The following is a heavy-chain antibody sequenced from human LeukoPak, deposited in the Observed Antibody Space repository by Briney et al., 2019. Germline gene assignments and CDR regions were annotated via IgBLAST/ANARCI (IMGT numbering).Heavy chain of an antibody. J-gene: IGHJ6*02. CDR3: AREIPRITIFGVVTNGPLYGMDV. D-gene: IGHD3-3*01. CDR2: IYYSGST. Sequence: SETLSLTCTVSGGSISMYYWGWIRQPPGGGGEWIVYIYYSGSTNYNTSLTSRVTLSVDTSKNQFSLKLSSVTAADTAAYYCAREIPRITIFGVVTNGPLYGMDVWGQGTTVTVSS. V-gene: IGHV4-59*12. CDR1: GGSISMYY.